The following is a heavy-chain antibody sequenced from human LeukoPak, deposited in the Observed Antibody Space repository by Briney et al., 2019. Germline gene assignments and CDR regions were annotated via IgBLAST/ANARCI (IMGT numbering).Heavy chain of an antibody. CDR1: GFSLSTSGGR. V-gene: IGHV2-70*04. J-gene: IGHJ3*02. Sequence: SGPALVKPTQTLTLTCTFSGFSLSTSGGRVSWIRQPPGKALEWLARIDWDDDKFYSTSLKSRLTISKDPSKNQVVLTMTNMDPVDTATYYCARISGPGAFDIWGQGTMVTVSS. D-gene: IGHD6-25*01. CDR3: ARISGPGAFDI. CDR2: IDWDDDK.